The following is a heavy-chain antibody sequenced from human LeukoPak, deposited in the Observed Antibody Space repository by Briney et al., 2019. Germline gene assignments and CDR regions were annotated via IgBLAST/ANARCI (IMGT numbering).Heavy chain of an antibody. Sequence: GGSLRLSCAASGFTFSNYGMHWVRQAPGKGLEWVAFVRSDGDIKYYADSVKGRFTISRDNSRTTLYLQMNSLRAEDTAVYRCAKDLPAAYFDYWGQGTLVTVSS. CDR3: AKDLPAAYFDY. CDR2: VRSDGDIK. D-gene: IGHD2-2*01. V-gene: IGHV3-30*02. J-gene: IGHJ4*02. CDR1: GFTFSNYG.